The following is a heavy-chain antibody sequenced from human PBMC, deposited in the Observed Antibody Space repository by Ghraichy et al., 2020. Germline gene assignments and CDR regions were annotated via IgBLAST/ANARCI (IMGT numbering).Heavy chain of an antibody. D-gene: IGHD3-9*01. CDR1: GGSFSGYY. J-gene: IGHJ6*03. Sequence: SQTLSLTCAVYGGSFSGYYWSWIRQPPGKGLEWIGEINHSGSTNYNPSLKSRVTISVDTSKNQFSLKLSSVTAADTAVYYCAREVLRYFGWLLAGYMDVWGKGTTVTVSS. CDR3: AREVLRYFGWLLAGYMDV. CDR2: INHSGST. V-gene: IGHV4-34*01.